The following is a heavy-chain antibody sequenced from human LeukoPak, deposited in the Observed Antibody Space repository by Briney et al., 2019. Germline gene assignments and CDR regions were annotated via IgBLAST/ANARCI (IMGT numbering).Heavy chain of an antibody. CDR1: GGSISSSTYY. D-gene: IGHD6-19*01. J-gene: IGHJ4*02. CDR2: IYYSGST. V-gene: IGHV4-61*01. Sequence: SETLSLTCTVSGGSISSSTYYWSWIRQPPGKGLEWIGYIYYSGSTNYNPSLKSRFTISVDTSKNQFSLKLSSVTAADTAVYYCARESSGWPLDYWGQGTLVTVSS. CDR3: ARESSGWPLDY.